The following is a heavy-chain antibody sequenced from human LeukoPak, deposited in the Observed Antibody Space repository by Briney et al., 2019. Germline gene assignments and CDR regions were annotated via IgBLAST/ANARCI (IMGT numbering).Heavy chain of an antibody. CDR3: ARDLVLSYYDILTGQLDY. V-gene: IGHV1-2*02. D-gene: IGHD3-9*01. J-gene: IGHJ4*02. CDR2: INPNSGGT. Sequence: ASVKVSCKASGYTFTGYYMHWVRQAPGQGLEWMGWINPNSGGTNYAQKFQGRVTMTRDTSISTAYMELSRLRSVDTAVYYCARDLVLSYYDILTGQLDYWGQGTLVTVSS. CDR1: GYTFTGYY.